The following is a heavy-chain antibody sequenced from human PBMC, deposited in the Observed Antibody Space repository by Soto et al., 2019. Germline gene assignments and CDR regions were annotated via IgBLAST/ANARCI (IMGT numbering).Heavy chain of an antibody. V-gene: IGHV4-59*08. CDR1: GGSISSYY. Sequence: SETLSLTCTVSGGSISSYYWSWVRQPPGKGLEWIGYIYHSGSTKYNPSLESRVTMSVDTSKNQFSLKLSSVTAADTAVYYCARGWSGAYYYMGVWGQGTTVTVSS. J-gene: IGHJ6*03. CDR2: IYHSGST. CDR3: ARGWSGAYYYMGV. D-gene: IGHD1-26*01.